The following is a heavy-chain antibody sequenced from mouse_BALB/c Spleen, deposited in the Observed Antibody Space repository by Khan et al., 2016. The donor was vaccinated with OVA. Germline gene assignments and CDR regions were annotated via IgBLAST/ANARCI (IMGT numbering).Heavy chain of an antibody. V-gene: IGHV3-2*02. CDR3: ARKNYYGYAMDY. CDR2: ISYGGSN. D-gene: IGHD1-1*01. CDR1: GYSITSDYA. J-gene: IGHJ4*01. Sequence: EVQLQESGPGLVKPSQSLSLTCTVTGYSITSDYAWDWIRQFPGNKLEWMGYISYGGSNSYNPSLKSRISITRDTSKNQFFLQLNSGTTEDTATYYCARKNYYGYAMDYWGQGTSVTVSS.